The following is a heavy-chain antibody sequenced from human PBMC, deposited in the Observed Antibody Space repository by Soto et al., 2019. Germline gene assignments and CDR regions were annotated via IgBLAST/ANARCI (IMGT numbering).Heavy chain of an antibody. CDR2: ISGDLSST. D-gene: IGHD6-13*01. CDR1: GFLFSSNW. V-gene: IGHV3-74*01. Sequence: EVQLVESGGGLVQPGGSLRLSCAASGFLFSSNWMHWVRQAPGKGLVWVSRISGDLSSTDYADSVKGRFTISRDNAKNTLYLQMDSLRADDTAVYFCARGIGFSAQDYWGQGTLVTVSS. CDR3: ARGIGFSAQDY. J-gene: IGHJ4*02.